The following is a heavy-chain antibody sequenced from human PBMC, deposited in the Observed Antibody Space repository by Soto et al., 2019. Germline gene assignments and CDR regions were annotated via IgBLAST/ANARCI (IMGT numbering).Heavy chain of an antibody. CDR1: GITFSLYA. CDR2: ISDGGGTT. Sequence: EVQLLESGGGLVQPGGSLRLSCSASGITFSLYAMTWVRQAPGKGLEWVSTISDGGGTTYYADSVEGRFTISRHNSKNTIYLQMNSLRGEDTALYYCAEHRVNSSGWYFLTHWDQRTLVTVSS. V-gene: IGHV3-23*01. CDR3: AEHRVNSSGWYFLTH. D-gene: IGHD6-19*01. J-gene: IGHJ4*02.